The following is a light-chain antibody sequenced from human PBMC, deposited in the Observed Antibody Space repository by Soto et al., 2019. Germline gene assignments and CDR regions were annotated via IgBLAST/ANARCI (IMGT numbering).Light chain of an antibody. CDR1: SSDVGGYNY. CDR3: SSYTSSSTRV. V-gene: IGLV2-14*01. Sequence: QSALTQPASVSGHPGQSIPISCTGTSSDVGGYNYVSWYQQHPGKAPKLMIYEVSNRPSGVSNRFSVSKSGNTASLTISGLRAEDEADYYCSSYTSSSTRVFGGGTKLTVL. CDR2: EVS. J-gene: IGLJ2*01.